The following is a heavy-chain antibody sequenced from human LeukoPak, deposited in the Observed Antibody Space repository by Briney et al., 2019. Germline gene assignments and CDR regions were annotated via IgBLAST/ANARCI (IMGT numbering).Heavy chain of an antibody. CDR3: ARVFRPSLTVFIIRGAFDI. J-gene: IGHJ3*02. V-gene: IGHV3-9*01. CDR1: GFTFDDYA. D-gene: IGHD3-3*01. Sequence: PGGSLRLSCAASGFTFDDYAMHWVRQAPGKSLEWVSGISWNSGSIGYADSVKGRFTISRDNAKNSLYLQMNSLRVEDTAVYYCARVFRPSLTVFIIRGAFDIWGQGTMVTVSS. CDR2: ISWNSGSI.